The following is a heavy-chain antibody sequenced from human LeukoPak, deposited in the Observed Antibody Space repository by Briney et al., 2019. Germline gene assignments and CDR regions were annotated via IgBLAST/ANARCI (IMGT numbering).Heavy chain of an antibody. J-gene: IGHJ4*02. D-gene: IGHD3-22*01. V-gene: IGHV1-8*03. CDR3: ARGRTPGYYYDSSGYYDY. CDR2: MNPNSGNT. CDR1: GYTFTSYD. Sequence: ASVKVFCKASGYTFTSYDINWVRQATGQGLEWMGWMNPNSGNTGYAQKFQGRVTITRNTSISTAYMELSSLRSEDTAVYYCARGRTPGYYYDSSGYYDYWGQGTLVTVSS.